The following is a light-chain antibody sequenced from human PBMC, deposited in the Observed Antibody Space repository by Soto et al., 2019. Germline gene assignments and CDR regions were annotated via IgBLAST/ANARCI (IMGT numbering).Light chain of an antibody. CDR3: ATWDDSVYV. V-gene: IGLV1-44*01. J-gene: IGLJ1*01. CDR2: TND. Sequence: SVLTQPPSASGTPGQRVTISCSGSTANIGTNTVNWFQHLPGSAPKLLIYTNDQRPSGVPDRFSGSRSGTSAYLAISGLQSEDEADYYCATWDDSVYVFGTGTKV. CDR1: TANIGTNT.